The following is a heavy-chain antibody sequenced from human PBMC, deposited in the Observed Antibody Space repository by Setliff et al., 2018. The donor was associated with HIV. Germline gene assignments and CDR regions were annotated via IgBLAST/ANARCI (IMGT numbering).Heavy chain of an antibody. CDR1: GYTFTSYD. D-gene: IGHD1-26*01. Sequence: ASVKVSCKASGYTFTSYDINWVRQAAGQGLEWMGWMNPNSGNTGCARKFQGRVTMTRDTSITTAYMELSRLRSDDTAVYYCARGTRVGANDAFDIWGQGTMVTVSS. CDR2: MNPNSGNT. J-gene: IGHJ3*02. V-gene: IGHV1-8*02. CDR3: ARGTRVGANDAFDI.